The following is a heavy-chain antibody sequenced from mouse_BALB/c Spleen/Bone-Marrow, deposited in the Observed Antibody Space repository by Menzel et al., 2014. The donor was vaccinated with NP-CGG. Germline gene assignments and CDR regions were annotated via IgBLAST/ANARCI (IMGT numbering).Heavy chain of an antibody. CDR2: MWAGGST. J-gene: IGHJ4*01. CDR1: GFSLASYG. CDR3: ARGSYFYSMDY. V-gene: IGHV2-9*02. Sequence: VKLMESGPGLVAPSQSLSITCTISGFSLASYGVHWVRQPPGKGLEWLGVMWAGGSTNYNSALMSKLSISKDNSESQVFLKMNRLQTHDTAMYYCARGSYFYSMDYWGQGTSVTVSS.